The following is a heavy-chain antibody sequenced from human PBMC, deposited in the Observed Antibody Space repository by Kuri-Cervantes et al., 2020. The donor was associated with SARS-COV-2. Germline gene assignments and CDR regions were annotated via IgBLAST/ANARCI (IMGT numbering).Heavy chain of an antibody. J-gene: IGHJ4*02. CDR3: ARCRWELLGGYYFDY. CDR2: IRYDGSNK. D-gene: IGHD1-26*01. CDR1: GFTFSSYG. Sequence: GGSLRLSCAASGFTFSSYGMHWVRQAPGKGLEWVAFIRYDGSNKYYADSVKGRFTISRDNSKNTLYLQMNSLRADDTAVYYCARCRWELLGGYYFDYWGQGTLVTVS. V-gene: IGHV3-30*02.